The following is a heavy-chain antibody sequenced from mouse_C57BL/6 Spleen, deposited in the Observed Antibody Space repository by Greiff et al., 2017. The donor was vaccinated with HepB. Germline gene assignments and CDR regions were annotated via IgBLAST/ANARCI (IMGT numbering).Heavy chain of an antibody. CDR2: INPSSGYT. CDR1: GYTFTSYT. Sequence: VKMVESGAELARPGASVKMSCKASGYTFTSYTMHWVKQRPGQGLEWIGYINPSSGYTKYNQKFKDKATLTADKSSSTAYMQLSSLTSEDSAVYYCARGTAQATWFAYWGQRTLVTVSA. D-gene: IGHD3-2*02. CDR3: ARGTAQATWFAY. V-gene: IGHV1-4*01. J-gene: IGHJ3*01.